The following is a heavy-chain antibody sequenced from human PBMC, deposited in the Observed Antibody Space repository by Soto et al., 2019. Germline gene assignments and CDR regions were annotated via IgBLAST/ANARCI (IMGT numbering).Heavy chain of an antibody. D-gene: IGHD3-22*01. V-gene: IGHV1-3*01. CDR3: ARGGTYYYDSSGYPWDY. CDR2: INAGNGNT. Sequence: QVQLVQSGAEVKKPGASVKVSCKASGYTFTSYAMHWVRQAPGQRLEWMGWINAGNGNTKYSQKFQGRVTSSRDASASTAYMELSSLRSEDTAVYYCARGGTYYYDSSGYPWDYWGQGTLVTVSS. J-gene: IGHJ4*02. CDR1: GYTFTSYA.